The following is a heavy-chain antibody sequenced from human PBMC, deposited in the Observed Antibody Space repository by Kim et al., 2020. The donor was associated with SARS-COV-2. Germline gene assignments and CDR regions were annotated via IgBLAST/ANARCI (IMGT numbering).Heavy chain of an antibody. CDR2: ISAYNGNT. D-gene: IGHD6-13*01. V-gene: IGHV1-18*01. CDR3: ARDGSSFRIAAAGLYYYYYYMDV. CDR1: GYTFTSYG. J-gene: IGHJ6*03. Sequence: ASVKVSCKASGYTFTSYGISWVRQAPGQGLEWMGWISAYNGNTNYAQKLQGRVTMTTDTSTSTAYMELRSLRSDDTAVYYCARDGSSFRIAAAGLYYYYYYMDVWGKGTTVTVSS.